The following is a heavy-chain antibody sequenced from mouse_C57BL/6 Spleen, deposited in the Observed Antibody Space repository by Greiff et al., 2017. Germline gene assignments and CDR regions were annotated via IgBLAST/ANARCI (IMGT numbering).Heavy chain of an antibody. CDR2: INPGSGGT. CDR3: AHDSDYAMDY. J-gene: IGHJ4*01. CDR1: GYAFTNYL. Sequence: VQLQESGAELVRPGTSVKVSCKASGYAFTNYLIEWVKQRPGQGLEWIGVINPGSGGTNYNEKFKGKATLTADKSSSTAYMQLSSLTSEDSAVYFCAHDSDYAMDYWGQGTSVTVSS. V-gene: IGHV1-54*01. D-gene: IGHD2-4*01.